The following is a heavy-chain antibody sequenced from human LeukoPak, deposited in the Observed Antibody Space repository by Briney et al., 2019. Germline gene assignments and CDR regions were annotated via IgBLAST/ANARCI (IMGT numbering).Heavy chain of an antibody. J-gene: IGHJ4*02. D-gene: IGHD1-26*01. CDR1: GFTFSSYR. CDR3: TSYSGSQNY. Sequence: GGSLRLSCAASGFTFSSYRMHWVRQAPGKGLVWVSGINTDGSTTTYAASVKGRFTISRDNAKNTLYPQMNSLGAEDTAVYYCTSYSGSQNYWGQGTLVTVSS. CDR2: INTDGSTT. V-gene: IGHV3-74*01.